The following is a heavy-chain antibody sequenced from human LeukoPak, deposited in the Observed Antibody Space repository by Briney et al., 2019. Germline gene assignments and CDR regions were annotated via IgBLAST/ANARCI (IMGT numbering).Heavy chain of an antibody. J-gene: IGHJ6*03. CDR2: ITSSGTYI. CDR3: ARDPYSGSYGDYYYYYMDV. CDR1: GFDFNNYN. D-gene: IGHD1-26*01. V-gene: IGHV3-21*01. Sequence: GGSLGLSCAASGFDFNNYNMNWVRQAPGKGLEWVSSITSSGTYIYYADSVKGRFTISRDNAKNSLYLQMNSLRPEDTAVYYCARDPYSGSYGDYYYYYMDVWGKGTTVAISS.